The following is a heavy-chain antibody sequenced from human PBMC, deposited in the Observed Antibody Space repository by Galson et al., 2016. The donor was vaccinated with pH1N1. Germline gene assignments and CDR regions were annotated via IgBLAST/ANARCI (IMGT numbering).Heavy chain of an antibody. D-gene: IGHD6-13*01. V-gene: IGHV4-59*01. CDR1: GGSISDYY. CDR3: ASAGYRSNWYGIGALGI. CDR2: FYYSGGT. Sequence: VSGGSISDYYWSWIRQPPGKGLEWIGYFYYSGGTNYNPSLKSRITISVDTSRNKLSLRLSSVTAADTAVYYCASAGYRSNWYGIGALGIWVQGTLVTVSS. J-gene: IGHJ3*02.